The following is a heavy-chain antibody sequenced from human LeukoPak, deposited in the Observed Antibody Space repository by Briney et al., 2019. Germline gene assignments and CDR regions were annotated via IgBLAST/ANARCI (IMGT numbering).Heavy chain of an antibody. J-gene: IGHJ4*02. CDR1: GFTVSTNY. CDR2: IYSGGTT. D-gene: IGHD4-4*01. Sequence: GGSLRLSCAASGFTVSTNYMNWVRQAPGKGLEWVSVIYSGGTTYYADSVKGRFTISRDNSKNTLYLQMNTLRAEDTAVYYCARTRGNYQYFGSWGQGTLVTVSS. CDR3: ARTRGNYQYFGS. V-gene: IGHV3-53*01.